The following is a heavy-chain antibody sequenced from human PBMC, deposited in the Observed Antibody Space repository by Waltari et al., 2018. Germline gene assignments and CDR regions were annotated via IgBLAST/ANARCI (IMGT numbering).Heavy chain of an antibody. Sequence: QLQLQESGPGLVKPSETLSLTCTVSGGSISSSSYYWGWIRQPPGKGLAWIGSIYYSGSTYYNPSLKSRVTISVDTSKNQFSLKLSSVTAADTAVYYCARVLGRGTLSQLSVAARPLDYWGQGTLVTVSS. D-gene: IGHD6-6*01. CDR3: ARVLGRGTLSQLSVAARPLDY. V-gene: IGHV4-39*07. CDR2: IYYSGST. CDR1: GGSISSSSYY. J-gene: IGHJ4*02.